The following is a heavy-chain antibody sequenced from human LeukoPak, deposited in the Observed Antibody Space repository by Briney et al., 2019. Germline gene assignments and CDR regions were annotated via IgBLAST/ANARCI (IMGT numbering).Heavy chain of an antibody. Sequence: SETLSLTCTVSGGSISSYYWSWIRQPPGKGLEWIGYIYYSGSTNYNPSLKSRVTISVDTSKNHFSLKLSSVTAADTAVYYCASASPHYYGSGSYLIFFDYWGQGTLVTVSS. V-gene: IGHV4-59*01. J-gene: IGHJ4*02. D-gene: IGHD3-10*01. CDR1: GGSISSYY. CDR3: ASASPHYYGSGSYLIFFDY. CDR2: IYYSGST.